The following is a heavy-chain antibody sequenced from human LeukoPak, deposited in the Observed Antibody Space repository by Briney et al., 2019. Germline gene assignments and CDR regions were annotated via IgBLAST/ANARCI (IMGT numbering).Heavy chain of an antibody. CDR2: INPSGGST. Sequence: ASVKVFCKASGYTFTSYYMHWVRQAPGQGLEWMGIINPSGGSTSYAQKFQGRVTMTRDMSTSTVYMELSSLRSEDTAVYYCARGGDSSGYYYANWFDPWGQGTLVTVSS. J-gene: IGHJ5*02. D-gene: IGHD3-22*01. CDR1: GYTFTSYY. CDR3: ARGGDSSGYYYANWFDP. V-gene: IGHV1-46*01.